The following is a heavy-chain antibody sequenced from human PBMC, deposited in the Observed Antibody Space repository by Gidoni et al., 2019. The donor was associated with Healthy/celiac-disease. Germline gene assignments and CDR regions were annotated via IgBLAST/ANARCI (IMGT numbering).Heavy chain of an antibody. Sequence: EVQLLESGGGLVQPGGSLRLSCAASGFTFSSYAMSWVRQAPGKGLGWGSAISGSGGSTYYADSVKGRFTISRDNSKNTLYLQMNSLRAEDTAVYYCAKGTLEWSSKGIYYYYGMDVWGQGTTVTVSS. D-gene: IGHD3-3*01. J-gene: IGHJ6*02. V-gene: IGHV3-23*01. CDR1: GFTFSSYA. CDR2: ISGSGGST. CDR3: AKGTLEWSSKGIYYYYGMDV.